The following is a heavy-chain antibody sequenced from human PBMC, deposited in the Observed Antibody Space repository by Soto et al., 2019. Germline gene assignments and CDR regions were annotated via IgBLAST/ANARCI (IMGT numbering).Heavy chain of an antibody. J-gene: IGHJ6*02. CDR2: INADYGNT. V-gene: IGHV1-18*01. CDR1: GYTFYSHS. Sequence: QAQLVQSGAEVRKPGASVKVSCKASGYTFYSHSISWVRQAPGQGLEWMGRINADYGNTQYAQKFRGRVTMTTDTSTTTVYMEQTTLRSDYTDVYYCARCIQGDYYYGMDVWGQGTTVTVSS. D-gene: IGHD5-18*01. CDR3: ARCIQGDYYYGMDV.